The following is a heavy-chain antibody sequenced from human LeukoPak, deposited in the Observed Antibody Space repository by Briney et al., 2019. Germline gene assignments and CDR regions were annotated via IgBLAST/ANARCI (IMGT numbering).Heavy chain of an antibody. J-gene: IGHJ5*02. CDR3: ARDEYRSRWLHP. V-gene: IGHV3-7*01. CDR2: IKGDGSEK. D-gene: IGHD5-24*01. Sequence: GGSLRLSCAASGFTFGSYWMSWVRLAPGKGLEWVANIKGDGSEKWYADSVKGRFTISRDNAQNSVHLQMNSLRAEDTAVYHCARDEYRSRWLHPWGQGTLVTVTS. CDR1: GFTFGSYW.